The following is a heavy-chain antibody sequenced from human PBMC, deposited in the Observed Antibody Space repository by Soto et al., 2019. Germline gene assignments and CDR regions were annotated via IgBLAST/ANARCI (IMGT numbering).Heavy chain of an antibody. D-gene: IGHD3-3*01. CDR1: GFTFSSYA. CDR2: ISYDGSNK. J-gene: IGHJ4*02. Sequence: GGSLRLSCAASGFTFSSYAMHWVRQAPGKGLEWVAVISYDGSNKYYADSVKGRFTISRDNSKNTLYLQMNSLRAEDTAVYYCARGFGITIFGVVNLVGSNYWGQGTLVTVSS. CDR3: ARGFGITIFGVVNLVGSNY. V-gene: IGHV3-30-3*01.